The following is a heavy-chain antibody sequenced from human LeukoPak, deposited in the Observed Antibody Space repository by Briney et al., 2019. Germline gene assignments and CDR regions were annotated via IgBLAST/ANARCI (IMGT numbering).Heavy chain of an antibody. Sequence: SETLSLTCSVSGGSITTGIYYWHWIRQPAGKGLEWIGRIYTSGSTNYNPSLKSRVAISVDTSKNQFSLKLSSVTAADTAVYYCARLGRDGYNPRDYWGQGTLVTVSS. V-gene: IGHV4-61*02. CDR1: GGSITTGIYY. J-gene: IGHJ4*02. CDR2: IYTSGST. D-gene: IGHD5-24*01. CDR3: ARLGRDGYNPRDY.